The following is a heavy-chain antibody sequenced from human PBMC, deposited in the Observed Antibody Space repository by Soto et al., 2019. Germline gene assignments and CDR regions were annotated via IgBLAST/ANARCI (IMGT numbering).Heavy chain of an antibody. CDR3: VFGDCTSSSCSYYFYGLDV. CDR2: ILPIFGSP. Sequence: ASVKVSCKASGGNFRRYAISWVRQAPGQGLGWMGGILPIFGSPSHAQKFRDRVTITADESTSTAYLELTSLTSEDTAIYYCVFGDCTSSSCSYYFYGLDVWGQGTTVTVSS. V-gene: IGHV1-69*13. D-gene: IGHD2-2*01. J-gene: IGHJ6*02. CDR1: GGNFRRYA.